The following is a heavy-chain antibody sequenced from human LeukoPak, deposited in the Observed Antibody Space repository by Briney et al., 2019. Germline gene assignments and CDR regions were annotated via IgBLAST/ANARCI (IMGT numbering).Heavy chain of an antibody. CDR1: GYTFTGYY. CDR2: INPNSGGT. D-gene: IGHD5-18*01. Sequence: ASVKVSCKASGYTFTGYYMHWLRQAPGQGLEWMGWINPNSGGTNYAQKFQGRVTMTRDTSISTADMELSRLRSDDTAVYYCARVLYSYDRNFDYWGQGTLVTVSS. J-gene: IGHJ4*02. CDR3: ARVLYSYDRNFDY. V-gene: IGHV1-2*02.